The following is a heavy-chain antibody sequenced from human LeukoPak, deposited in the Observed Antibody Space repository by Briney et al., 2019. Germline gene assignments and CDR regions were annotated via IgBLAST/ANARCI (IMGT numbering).Heavy chain of an antibody. Sequence: SGGSLRLSCSASGFTFSDYDMNWVRQAPGKGLEWVSSISGLSTHIYYGDSVKGRFSISRDNAKNSVYLQMDSLGVEDTAIYYCGRAFPPLRTSSAGDLWGQGILVTVSS. D-gene: IGHD3-16*01. CDR3: GRAFPPLRTSSAGDL. J-gene: IGHJ4*02. V-gene: IGHV3-69-1*02. CDR2: ISGLSTHI. CDR1: GFTFSDYD.